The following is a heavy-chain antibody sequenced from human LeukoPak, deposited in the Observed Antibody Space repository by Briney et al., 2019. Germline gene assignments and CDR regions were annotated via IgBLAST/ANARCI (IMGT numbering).Heavy chain of an antibody. V-gene: IGHV4-34*01. Sequence: SETLSLTCAVYGGSFSGYYWSWIRQPPGKGLEWIGEINHSGSTNYNPSLKSRVTISVDTSKNQFSLKLSSVTAADTAVYYCARGPDGYNYYFDYWGQGTLVTVSS. CDR2: INHSGST. CDR1: GGSFSGYY. CDR3: ARGPDGYNYYFDY. J-gene: IGHJ4*02. D-gene: IGHD5-24*01.